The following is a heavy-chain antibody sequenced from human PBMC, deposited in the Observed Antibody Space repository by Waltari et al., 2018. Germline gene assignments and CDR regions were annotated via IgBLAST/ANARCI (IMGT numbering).Heavy chain of an antibody. D-gene: IGHD3-3*01. CDR2: ATASNCNT. CDR1: GYTFTSYG. V-gene: IGHV1-18*01. J-gene: IGHJ4*02. Sequence: QVQLVQSGAEVKKPGASGKVSCKASGYTFTSYGSSWGRQAPGQGLEGMGWATASNCNTTHAQTLQGSVTPTTHPSPSTAYMEVRSLRSADTAVYSCARDYRVWDFWSGPDYYFDYWGQGTLVPVSS. CDR3: ARDYRVWDFWSGPDYYFDY.